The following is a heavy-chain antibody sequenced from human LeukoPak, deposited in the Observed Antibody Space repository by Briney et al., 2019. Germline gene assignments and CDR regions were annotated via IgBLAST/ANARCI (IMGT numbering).Heavy chain of an antibody. Sequence: SETLSLTCAVYGGSFSGYYWGWIRQPPGKGLEWIGEINHSGSTNYNPSLKSRVTISVDTSKNQFSLKLSSVTAADTAVYYCARGRAVTTSRYFDYWGQGTLVTVSS. CDR2: INHSGST. CDR1: GGSFSGYY. D-gene: IGHD4-11*01. J-gene: IGHJ4*02. CDR3: ARGRAVTTSRYFDY. V-gene: IGHV4-34*01.